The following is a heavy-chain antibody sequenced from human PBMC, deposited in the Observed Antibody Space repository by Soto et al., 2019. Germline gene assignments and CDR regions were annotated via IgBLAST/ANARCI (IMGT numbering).Heavy chain of an antibody. CDR3: ATVKYSRFSDY. CDR2: ISSSSSII. D-gene: IGHD6-6*01. J-gene: IGHJ4*02. Sequence: EVQLVESGGASVQPGGSLRLSCAASGFTFSGYTMSWVRQSPGKGLEWVSYISSSSSIIYYADSVKGRFTISRDNAKNSLYLQMNSLRAGDTAVYYCATVKYSRFSDYWGQGTLVTVSS. V-gene: IGHV3-48*01. CDR1: GFTFSGYT.